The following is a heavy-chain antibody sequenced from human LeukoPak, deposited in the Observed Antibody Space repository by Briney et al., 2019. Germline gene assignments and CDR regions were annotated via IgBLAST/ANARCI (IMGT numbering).Heavy chain of an antibody. J-gene: IGHJ6*03. CDR2: IYHSGST. CDR3: ARGGDIVATMGHRYYYYYMDV. D-gene: IGHD5-12*01. CDR1: GDSIRNDYW. V-gene: IGHV4-4*02. Sequence: PSETLSLTCVVSGDSIRNDYWWNWVRQPPGKGLEWIGEIYHSGSTNYNPSLKSRVTISVDTSKNQFSLKLSSVTAADTAVYYCARGGDIVATMGHRYYYYYMDVWGKGTTVTVSS.